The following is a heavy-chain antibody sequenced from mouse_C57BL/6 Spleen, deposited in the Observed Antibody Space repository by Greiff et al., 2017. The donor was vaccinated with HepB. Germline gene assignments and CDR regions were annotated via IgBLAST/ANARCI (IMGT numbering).Heavy chain of an antibody. D-gene: IGHD1-1*01. V-gene: IGHV1-52*01. CDR2: IDPSDSET. Sequence: VQLQQPGAELVRPGSSVKLSCKASGYTFTSYWMHWVKQRPIQGLEWIGNIDPSDSETHYNQKFKDKATLTVDKSSSTAYMQLSSLTSEDSAVYYCARAYGYGSRGNAMDYWGQGTSVTVSS. CDR1: GYTFTSYW. J-gene: IGHJ4*01. CDR3: ARAYGYGSRGNAMDY.